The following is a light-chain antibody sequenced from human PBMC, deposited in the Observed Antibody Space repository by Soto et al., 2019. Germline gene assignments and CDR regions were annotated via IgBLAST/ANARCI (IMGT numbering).Light chain of an antibody. CDR2: DAA. CDR3: QQCADVPLT. V-gene: IGKV1-33*01. CDR1: QDISNY. Sequence: DIQMTQSPSSLSASVGDRVTITCQASQDISNYLNWYQQKPGRAPNLLISDAANLQTGVPSRFSGRRSGTAFILTISSLQPEDVATYYGQQCADVPLTFGGGTRVDIK. J-gene: IGKJ4*01.